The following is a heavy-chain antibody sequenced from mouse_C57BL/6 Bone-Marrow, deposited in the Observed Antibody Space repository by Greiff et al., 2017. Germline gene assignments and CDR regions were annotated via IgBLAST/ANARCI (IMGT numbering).Heavy chain of an antibody. CDR1: GFNIKDDY. J-gene: IGHJ3*01. D-gene: IGHD1-1*01. CDR3: TIPSGGSSYPWLAY. V-gene: IGHV14-4*01. CDR2: IDPENGDT. Sequence: EVQLQQSGAELVRPGASVKLSCTASGFNIKDDYMHWVKQRPEQGLEWIGWIDPENGDTEYASKFQGKATITAYTSSNTAYLQLSSLTSEDTAVYYCTIPSGGSSYPWLAYWGQGTLGTVSA.